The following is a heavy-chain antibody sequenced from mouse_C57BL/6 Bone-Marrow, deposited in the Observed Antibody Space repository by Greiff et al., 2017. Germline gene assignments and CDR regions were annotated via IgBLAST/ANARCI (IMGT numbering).Heavy chain of an antibody. Sequence: VQGVESGPELVKPGASVKISCKASGYAFSSSWMNWVKQRPGKGLEWIGRMYPGDGDTNYNGKFKGKATLTADKSSSTAYMQLSSLTSEDSAVYFCAINVDYWCQGTTLTVSS. CDR3: AINVDY. CDR2: MYPGDGDT. V-gene: IGHV1-82*01. J-gene: IGHJ2*01. CDR1: GYAFSSSW.